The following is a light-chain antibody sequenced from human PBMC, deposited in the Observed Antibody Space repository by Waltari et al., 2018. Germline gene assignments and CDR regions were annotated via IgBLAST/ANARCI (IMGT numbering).Light chain of an antibody. J-gene: IGKJ1*01. CDR1: QGIRSW. Sequence: DIQMTQSPPSVSASVGDRVTITCRASQGIRSWLSWYQQKPGKAPKLLIYGASSLESGVPSRFSGSGSGTEFTLTISSLQPDDFATYYCQQYNTYSRTFGQGTTVEVK. CDR2: GAS. CDR3: QQYNTYSRT. V-gene: IGKV1-5*01.